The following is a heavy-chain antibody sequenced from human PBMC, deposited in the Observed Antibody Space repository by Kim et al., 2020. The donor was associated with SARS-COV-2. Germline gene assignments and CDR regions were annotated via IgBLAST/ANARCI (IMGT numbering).Heavy chain of an antibody. CDR3: ARDRTPFYGDMDL. CDR1: GFTFDYYA. Sequence: GGSLRLSCAASGFTFDYYAMHWVRQAPGRGLEWLAVIWYDGNYKYYADSVKGRFTLSKDISKNTLDLQMNSLRPEDTAVYFCARDRTPFYGDMDLWGQGIQVSVSS. D-gene: IGHD4-17*01. CDR2: IWYDGNYK. V-gene: IGHV3-33*01. J-gene: IGHJ4*02.